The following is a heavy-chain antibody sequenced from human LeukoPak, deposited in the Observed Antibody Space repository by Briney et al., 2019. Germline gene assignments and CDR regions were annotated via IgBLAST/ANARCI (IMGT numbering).Heavy chain of an antibody. J-gene: IGHJ4*02. CDR2: LSYDGSNK. CDR1: GFTFSSYG. Sequence: GGSLRLSCAASGFTFSSYGMHWVRQAPGKGLEWVAVLSYDGSNKYYADSVKGRFTISRDNSKDTLYLKINSLRAEDTAVYYCARSDYSGSGSLVYWGQGTLVTVS. V-gene: IGHV3-30*03. CDR3: ARSDYSGSGSLVY. D-gene: IGHD3-10*01.